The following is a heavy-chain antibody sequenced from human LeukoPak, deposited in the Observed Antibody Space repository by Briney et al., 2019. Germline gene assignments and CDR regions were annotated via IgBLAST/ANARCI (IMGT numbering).Heavy chain of an antibody. CDR3: AREFSDAFDM. CDR2: IYYSGST. Sequence: SETLSLTCAVSGGSISDYYWSWIRQPPGKGLEWIGYIYYSGSTNCNPSLKSRVTISVDTSKNQFSLKLSSVTAADTAAYYCAREFSDAFDMWGQGTMVTVSS. CDR1: GGSISDYY. V-gene: IGHV4-59*01. J-gene: IGHJ3*02.